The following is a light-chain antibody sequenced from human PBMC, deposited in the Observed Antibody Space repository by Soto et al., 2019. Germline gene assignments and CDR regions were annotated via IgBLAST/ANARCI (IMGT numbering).Light chain of an antibody. CDR3: QQYGRSLWT. CDR1: QTVSSSY. Sequence: EIVLTQSPDTLSLSPGERATLSCRASQTVSSSYLNWYQQKPGQAPRLLIYGASNRATGIPDRFSGSGSGTDFTLAISRVEPDDSAVYYCQQYGRSLWTFGQGTKAEI. CDR2: GAS. J-gene: IGKJ1*01. V-gene: IGKV3-20*01.